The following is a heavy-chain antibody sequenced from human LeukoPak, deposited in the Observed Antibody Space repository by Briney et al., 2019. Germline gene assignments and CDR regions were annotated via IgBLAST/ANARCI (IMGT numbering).Heavy chain of an antibody. V-gene: IGHV4-30-4*01. CDR3: AREGDSSGWLDY. Sequence: PSQPLSLTCTVSGGSISSGDYYWSWIRQPPGQGLEWIGYIYYSGSTYYNPSLKSRVTISVDTSKNQFSLKLSSVTAADTAVYYCAREGDSSGWLDYWGQGTLVTVSS. CDR2: IYYSGST. D-gene: IGHD6-19*01. J-gene: IGHJ4*02. CDR1: GGSISSGDYY.